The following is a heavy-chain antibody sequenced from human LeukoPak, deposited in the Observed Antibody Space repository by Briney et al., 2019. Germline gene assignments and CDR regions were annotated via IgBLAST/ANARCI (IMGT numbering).Heavy chain of an antibody. Sequence: SETLSLTCTVSGGSISSYYWSWIRQPPGKGLEWIGYIYYSESTNYNPSLKSRVTISVDTSKNQFSLKLSSVTAADTAVYYCARGTARGFDPWGQGTLVTVSS. CDR2: IYYSEST. D-gene: IGHD3-10*01. CDR3: ARGTARGFDP. J-gene: IGHJ5*02. CDR1: GGSISSYY. V-gene: IGHV4-59*12.